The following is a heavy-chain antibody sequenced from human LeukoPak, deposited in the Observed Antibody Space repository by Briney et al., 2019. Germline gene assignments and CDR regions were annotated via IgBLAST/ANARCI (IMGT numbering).Heavy chain of an antibody. Sequence: GRSLRLSCAASGFTFSSYGMPWVRQAPGKGLEWVAVISYDGSNKYYADSVKGRFAISRDNSKNTLYLQMNSLRAEDTAVYYCAKGGILQNYYYGMDVWGQGTTVTVSS. CDR1: GFTFSSYG. D-gene: IGHD1-20*01. V-gene: IGHV3-30*18. CDR2: ISYDGSNK. CDR3: AKGGILQNYYYGMDV. J-gene: IGHJ6*02.